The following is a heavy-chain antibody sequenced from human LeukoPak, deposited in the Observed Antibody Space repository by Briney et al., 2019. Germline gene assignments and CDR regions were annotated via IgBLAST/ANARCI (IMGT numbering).Heavy chain of an antibody. CDR2: ISYDGSDK. CDR3: ARRIYSGYDSADY. Sequence: GGSLRLSCEASGFTFSSYAIHWVRQAPGKGLEWVAVISYDGSDKYYADSVKGRFTLSRDNSKNTVYLQMNSLRVEDTAVYYCARRIYSGYDSADYWGQGTLVTVSS. J-gene: IGHJ4*02. D-gene: IGHD5-12*01. V-gene: IGHV3-30*04. CDR1: GFTFSSYA.